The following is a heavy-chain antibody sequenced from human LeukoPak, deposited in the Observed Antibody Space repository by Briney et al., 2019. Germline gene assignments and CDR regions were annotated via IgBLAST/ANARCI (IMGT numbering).Heavy chain of an antibody. J-gene: IGHJ6*02. CDR2: ISSSGSII. V-gene: IGHV3-48*04. CDR3: ARSGTGYSSGWYGAYYYYGMDV. D-gene: IGHD6-19*01. CDR1: GFTFSTYS. Sequence: GGSLRLSCAASGFTFSTYSMNWVRQAPGKGLEWVSYISSSGSIIYYTDSVKGRFTISRDNAKNSLYLQMNSLRAEDTAVYYCARSGTGYSSGWYGAYYYYGMDVWGQGTTVTVSS.